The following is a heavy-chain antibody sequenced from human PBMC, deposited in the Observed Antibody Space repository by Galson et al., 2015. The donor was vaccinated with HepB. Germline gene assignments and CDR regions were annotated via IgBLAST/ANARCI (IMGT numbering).Heavy chain of an antibody. J-gene: IGHJ3*02. CDR1: GFTFASYG. CDR3: ARDSESLPRLRALDM. CDR2: ISRTEADI. V-gene: IGHV3-21*01. D-gene: IGHD3-16*01. Sequence: SLRLSCAASGFTFASYGMNWVRRAPGEGVEWVSSISRTEADIYYADSVKGRFTISRDNAKNSLYLQMNSLRAEGTAVYYCARDSESLPRLRALDMWGPGTMVTVSS.